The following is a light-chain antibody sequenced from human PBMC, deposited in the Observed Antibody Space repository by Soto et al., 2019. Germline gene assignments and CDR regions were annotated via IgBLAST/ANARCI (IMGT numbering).Light chain of an antibody. CDR1: SSNIGSNT. J-gene: IGLJ3*02. V-gene: IGLV1-44*01. CDR2: SNN. CDR3: AAWDDSLNGRV. Sequence: QSVLTQPPSASGTPGQRVTIFCSGSSSNIGSNTVSWYQQVPLLAPKLLIYSNNQRPSGVPDRFSGSKSATSASLAISGPQSEDEADYYCAAWDDSLNGRVFGGGTKLTVL.